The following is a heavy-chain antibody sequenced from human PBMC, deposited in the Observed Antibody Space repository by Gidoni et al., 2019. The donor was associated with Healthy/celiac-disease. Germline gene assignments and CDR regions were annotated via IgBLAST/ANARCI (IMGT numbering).Heavy chain of an antibody. CDR3: ARKGFGAHGRLDY. CDR2: NNHSGST. CDR1: GGSFSGYY. V-gene: IGHV4-34*01. J-gene: IGHJ4*02. Sequence: QVQLQQWGAGLLKPSETLSLTCAFYGGSFSGYYWSWIRQPPGKGLEWIGENNHSGSTNYNPSLKSRVTISVDTSKNQFSLKLSSVTAADTAVYYCARKGFGAHGRLDYWGQGTLVTVSS. D-gene: IGHD3-10*01.